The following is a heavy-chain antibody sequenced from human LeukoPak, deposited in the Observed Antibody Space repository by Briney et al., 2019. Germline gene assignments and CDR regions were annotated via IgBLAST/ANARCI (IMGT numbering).Heavy chain of an antibody. CDR1: GGSISNYY. CDR3: ARGMVDAFDI. J-gene: IGHJ3*02. CDR2: ISYSGST. Sequence: SETLSLTCTVSGGSISNYYWSWIRQPPGKGLEWIGYISYSGSTNYNPSLKSRVTISIDTSKSQFSLKLSSVTAADTAVYYCARGMVDAFDIWGQGTMVTVSS. V-gene: IGHV4-59*01. D-gene: IGHD2-8*01.